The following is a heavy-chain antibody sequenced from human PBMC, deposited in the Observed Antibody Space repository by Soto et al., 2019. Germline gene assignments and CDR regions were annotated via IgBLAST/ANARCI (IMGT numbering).Heavy chain of an antibody. CDR2: VNPNNGDT. Sequence: QVQLVQSGAELKKPGASVKVSCKASGYTFSNYDMNWVRQATGQGPEWIGWVNPNNGDTGYAQKFXAXVXXTTDISTTPAYMELTSLRSEDTAIYYCAKVSRKGSAIDFDYWGQGTLITVSS. V-gene: IGHV1-8*01. D-gene: IGHD3-10*01. CDR3: AKVSRKGSAIDFDY. CDR1: GYTFSNYD. J-gene: IGHJ4*02.